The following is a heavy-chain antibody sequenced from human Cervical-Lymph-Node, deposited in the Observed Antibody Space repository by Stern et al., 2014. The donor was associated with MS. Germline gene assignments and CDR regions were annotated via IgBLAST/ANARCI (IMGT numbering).Heavy chain of an antibody. V-gene: IGHV3-30*18. CDR1: GFTFSYYG. Sequence: VQLVESGGVVVQPGRSLRLSCAASGFTFSYYGMHWVRQAPGKGLEWVAVISYDGSNKYYADSVKGRFTISRDNSKNTLYLQMNSLRAEDTAVYYCAKSWGWELPDYFDYWGQGTLVTVSS. CDR2: ISYDGSNK. J-gene: IGHJ4*02. CDR3: AKSWGWELPDYFDY. D-gene: IGHD1-26*01.